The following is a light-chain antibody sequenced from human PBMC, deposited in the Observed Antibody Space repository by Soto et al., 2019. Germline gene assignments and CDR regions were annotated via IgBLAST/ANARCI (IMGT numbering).Light chain of an antibody. CDR3: QQYVSWT. J-gene: IGKJ1*01. CDR1: QTISSNY. V-gene: IGKV3-20*01. CDR2: GAS. Sequence: EIVLTQSPGTLSVSPGERATLSCRASQTISSNYLAWYQQKPGQDPSLLIYGASSRATGIPDRFSGSGSGTDFTLTISRLEPEDSAIYYCQQYVSWTFGQGTKVEIK.